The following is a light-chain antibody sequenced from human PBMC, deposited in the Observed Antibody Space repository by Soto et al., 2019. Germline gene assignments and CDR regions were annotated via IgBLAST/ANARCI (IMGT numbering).Light chain of an antibody. V-gene: IGKV3-20*01. Sequence: EIVLTQSPGTLSLSPGERATLSCRASQSVSSSYLAWYQQKPGQAPRLRIYGASSRDTGIPDMFRGSGSGTDFTLTISSLEPEDFAVYYCQQYGSSPLTFGGGTKVEIK. CDR1: QSVSSSY. CDR3: QQYGSSPLT. J-gene: IGKJ4*01. CDR2: GAS.